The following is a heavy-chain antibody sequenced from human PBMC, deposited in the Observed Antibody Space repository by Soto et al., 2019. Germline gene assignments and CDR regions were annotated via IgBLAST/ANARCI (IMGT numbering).Heavy chain of an antibody. J-gene: IGHJ6*02. CDR1: GGSVSSGSYY. Sequence: SETLSLTCTVSGGSVSSGSYYWSWIRQPPGKGLEWIGYIYYSGSTNYNPSLKSRVTISVDTSKNQFSLKVSSVTAADTAVYYCARDPVITFGGVIVNTHYYYYGMDVWGQGTTVTVSS. CDR3: ARDPVITFGGVIVNTHYYYYGMDV. V-gene: IGHV4-61*01. D-gene: IGHD3-16*02. CDR2: IYYSGST.